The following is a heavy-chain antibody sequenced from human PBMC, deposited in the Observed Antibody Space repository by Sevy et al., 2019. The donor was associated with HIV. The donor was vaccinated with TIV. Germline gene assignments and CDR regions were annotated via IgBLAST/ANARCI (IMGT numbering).Heavy chain of an antibody. V-gene: IGHV4-30-2*01. CDR1: GGSISSGGYS. CDR2: IYHSGST. D-gene: IGHD6-13*01. Sequence: SETLSLTCAVSGGSISSGGYSWSWIRQPPGKGLEWIGYIYHSGSTYYNPSLKSRVTISVDRSKNQFSLKLGSVTAADTAVYYCARISSSLYFDYWGQGTLVTVSS. J-gene: IGHJ4*02. CDR3: ARISSSLYFDY.